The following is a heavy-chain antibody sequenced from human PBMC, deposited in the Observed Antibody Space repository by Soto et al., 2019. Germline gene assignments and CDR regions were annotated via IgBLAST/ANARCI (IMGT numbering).Heavy chain of an antibody. J-gene: IGHJ3*02. D-gene: IGHD2-8*02. CDR1: GFTCSSYD. CDR2: ILVAGST. CDR3: AKATATGGGAFHI. Sequence: GGSLRLSCAASGFTCSSYDMSWVRQAPGKGLEWVSTILVAGSTHYPDSVKGRFTISRDISKNTVFLQMNSLTAGDTAVYYCAKATATGGGAFHICGQGTVVTVSS. V-gene: IGHV3-23*01.